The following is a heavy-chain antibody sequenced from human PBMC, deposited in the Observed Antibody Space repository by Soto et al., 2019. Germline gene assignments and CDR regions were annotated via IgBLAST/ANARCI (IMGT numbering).Heavy chain of an antibody. J-gene: IGHJ6*02. CDR3: ARVFDGRGSHDYYYDIGV. Sequence: APVKVSCKACGYTFTRYGISWVRQAPGQGLEWMGWISACNGNTNYAQKLQGRVTMTTDTSTSTAYMELRSLSSDDPAVYYRARVFDGRGSHDYYYDIGVWGQGTTVTVSS. V-gene: IGHV1-18*04. CDR2: ISACNGNT. D-gene: IGHD2-15*01. CDR1: GYTFTRYG.